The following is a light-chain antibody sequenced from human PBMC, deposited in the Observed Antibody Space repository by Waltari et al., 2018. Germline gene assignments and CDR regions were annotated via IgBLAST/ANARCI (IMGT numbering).Light chain of an antibody. CDR3: HQYLSSST. V-gene: IGKV1-5*03. Sequence: DIQLTQSPTTLSASIGDRVTIPCRASQRIGDWLAWYQQKPGKAPKLLVQRAATLENGVPSRFSGRESGTEFTLTINNLQPDDFATYFCHQYLSSSTFGAGTTVDFK. CDR1: QRIGDW. J-gene: IGKJ3*01. CDR2: RAA.